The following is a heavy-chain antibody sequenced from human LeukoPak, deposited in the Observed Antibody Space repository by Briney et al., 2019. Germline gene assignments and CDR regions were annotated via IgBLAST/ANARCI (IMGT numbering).Heavy chain of an antibody. V-gene: IGHV1-24*01. J-gene: IGHJ4*02. CDR3: ATGLSITIFGVGPPDY. CDR1: GYTLTELS. Sequence: ASVKVSCKVSGYTLTELSMHWVRQAPGKGLEWMGGFDPEDGETIYAQKFQGRVTMTEDTSTDTAYMELSSLRSEDTAVYYCATGLSITIFGVGPPDYWGQGTLVTVSS. CDR2: FDPEDGET. D-gene: IGHD3-3*01.